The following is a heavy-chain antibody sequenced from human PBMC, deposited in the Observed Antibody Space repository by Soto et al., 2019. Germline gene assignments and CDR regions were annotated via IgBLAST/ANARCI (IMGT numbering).Heavy chain of an antibody. V-gene: IGHV5-51*01. Sequence: PGESLKISCKGSGYSFTTHWIVWVRQMPAKGLEWVGIIYPGDSETRYSPSFQGQVSISADQSTSTAYLQWSSLKASDSAIYYCARHGEGYCSGGSCLYYGMDVWGQGTTVTVSS. CDR1: GYSFTTHW. CDR3: ARHGEGYCSGGSCLYYGMDV. D-gene: IGHD2-15*01. CDR2: IYPGDSET. J-gene: IGHJ6*02.